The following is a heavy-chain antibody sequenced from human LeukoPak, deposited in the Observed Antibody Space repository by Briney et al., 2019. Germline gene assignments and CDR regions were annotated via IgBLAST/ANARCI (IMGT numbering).Heavy chain of an antibody. CDR2: IYYSGST. Sequence: PSETLSLTCTVSGGSISSSSYYWGWIRQPPGKGLEWIGSIYYSGSTYYNPSLKSRVTISVDTSKSQFSLKLSSVTAADTAAYYCARRIMITFGGVIAQDYWGQGTLVTVSS. CDR3: ARRIMITFGGVIAQDY. J-gene: IGHJ4*02. CDR1: GGSISSSSYY. D-gene: IGHD3-16*02. V-gene: IGHV4-39*01.